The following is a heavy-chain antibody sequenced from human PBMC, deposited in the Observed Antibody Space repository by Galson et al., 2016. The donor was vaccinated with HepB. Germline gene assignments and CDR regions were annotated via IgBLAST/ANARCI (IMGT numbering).Heavy chain of an antibody. CDR2: TYYRSKWNN. D-gene: IGHD3-3*01. Sequence: CAISGDSVASKNAAWNWIRQSPSRGLEWLGRTYYRSKWNNDYAVSVKRRITINPDTFRNQFSLQLNSVTPEDTAVYYCASYYDFWSDYRAAFDIWGQGTMVTVSS. V-gene: IGHV6-1*01. CDR3: ASYYDFWSDYRAAFDI. J-gene: IGHJ3*02. CDR1: GDSVASKNAA.